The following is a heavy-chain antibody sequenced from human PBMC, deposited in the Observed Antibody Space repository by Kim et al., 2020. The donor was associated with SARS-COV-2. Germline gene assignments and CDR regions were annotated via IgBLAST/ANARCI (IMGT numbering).Heavy chain of an antibody. CDR1: GGSISNYY. D-gene: IGHD7-27*01. CDR2: IYYSGST. V-gene: IGHV4-59*01. J-gene: IGHJ4*02. Sequence: SETLSLTCTVSGGSISNYYWSWIRQPPGKGLEWIGYIYYSGSTNYNPSLKSRVTISVDTSKNQFSLKLNSVTTADTAVYYCARGFNWVDYWGQGTLVTVSS. CDR3: ARGFNWVDY.